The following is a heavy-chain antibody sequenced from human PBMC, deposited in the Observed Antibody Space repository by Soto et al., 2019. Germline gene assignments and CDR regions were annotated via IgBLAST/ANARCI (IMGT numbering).Heavy chain of an antibody. V-gene: IGHV1-69*13. CDR3: ARACRAEMALHLDY. J-gene: IGHJ4*01. Sequence: GASVKVSCKASGGTLSSYAIRWVRQAPGQGLEWMGGIIPIFGTANYAQKFQGIVTITADESTSTAYMELSSLRSEDTAVYYCARACRAEMALHLDYWGQGTLVTVSS. CDR1: GGTLSSYA. D-gene: IGHD3-10*01. CDR2: IIPIFGTA.